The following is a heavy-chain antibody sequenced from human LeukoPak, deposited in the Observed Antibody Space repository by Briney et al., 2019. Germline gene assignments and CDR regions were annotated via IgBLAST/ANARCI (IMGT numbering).Heavy chain of an antibody. J-gene: IGHJ4*02. V-gene: IGHV1-2*06. CDR2: INPNSGGT. D-gene: IGHD4-17*01. Sequence: ASVKVSCKASGYTFTSYGISWVRQAPGQGLEWMGRINPNSGGTNYAQKFQGRVTMTRDTSISTAYMELSRLRSDDTAVYYCARVGTGGDYTSYWGQGTLVTVSS. CDR1: GYTFTSYG. CDR3: ARVGTGGDYTSY.